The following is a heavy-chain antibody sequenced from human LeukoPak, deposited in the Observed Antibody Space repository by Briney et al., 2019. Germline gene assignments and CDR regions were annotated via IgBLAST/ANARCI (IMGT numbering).Heavy chain of an antibody. Sequence: PGGSLRLSCAASGFTFSSYSMNWVRQAPGKGLEWVSYISSSSSTIYYADSVKGRFTISRDNAKNSLYLQMNSLRDEDTAVYYCARDGVVVVAATSGGYYGVDVWGQGTTVTVSS. CDR2: ISSSSSTI. V-gene: IGHV3-48*02. CDR3: ARDGVVVVAATSGGYYGVDV. CDR1: GFTFSSYS. J-gene: IGHJ6*02. D-gene: IGHD2-15*01.